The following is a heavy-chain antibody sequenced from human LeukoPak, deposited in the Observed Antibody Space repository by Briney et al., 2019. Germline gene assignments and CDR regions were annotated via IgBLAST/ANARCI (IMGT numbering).Heavy chain of an antibody. J-gene: IGHJ4*02. CDR3: AKDADSSGYYSD. V-gene: IGHV3-30-3*01. D-gene: IGHD3-22*01. Sequence: PGGSLRLSCAASGFTFSSYAMHWVRQAPGKGLEWVAVISYDGSNKYYADSVKGRFTISRDNSKNTLYLQMNSLRAEDTAVYYCAKDADSSGYYSDWGQGTLVTVSS. CDR1: GFTFSSYA. CDR2: ISYDGSNK.